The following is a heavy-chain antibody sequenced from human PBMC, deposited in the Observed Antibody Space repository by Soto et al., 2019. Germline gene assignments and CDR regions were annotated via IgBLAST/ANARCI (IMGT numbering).Heavy chain of an antibody. J-gene: IGHJ6*03. Sequence: EVQLVASGGGLVQPGGSLRLSCAASGFTFSSYAMHWVRQAPGKGLEYVSAISSNGGSTYYANTVKGRFTISRDNSKNALYLQMGSLRAEDLAVYYCAREAGFVISYYDIFYYMDVWGKGTTVTVSS. D-gene: IGHD3-9*01. CDR3: AREAGFVISYYDIFYYMDV. CDR2: ISSNGGST. CDR1: GFTFSSYA. V-gene: IGHV3-64*01.